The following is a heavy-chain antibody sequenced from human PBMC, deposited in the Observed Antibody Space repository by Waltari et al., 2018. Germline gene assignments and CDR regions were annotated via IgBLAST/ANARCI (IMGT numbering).Heavy chain of an antibody. CDR3: ARGSGVDS. V-gene: IGHV3-23*01. D-gene: IGHD7-27*01. Sequence: EVQLLESGGGLVQPGGSLRLSCAASGFTFSTYVMNWVRQAPGKGVEWVSSISDAGGIINYADSVKGRFIISRDNSKNTLYLQMNSLRADDTAVYYCARGSGVDSWGQGTLVTISS. J-gene: IGHJ4*02. CDR2: ISDAGGII. CDR1: GFTFSTYV.